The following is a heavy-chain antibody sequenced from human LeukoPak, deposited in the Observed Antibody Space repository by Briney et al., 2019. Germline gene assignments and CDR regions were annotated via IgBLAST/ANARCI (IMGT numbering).Heavy chain of an antibody. Sequence: GGSLRLSCAASGFTFSSYAMSWVRQAPGKGLEWVSVIYSGGSTYYADSVKGRFTISRHNSKNTLYLQMNSLRAEDTAVYYCARAKSGSYDNWGQGTLVTVSS. J-gene: IGHJ4*02. CDR3: ARAKSGSYDN. CDR2: IYSGGST. V-gene: IGHV3-53*04. D-gene: IGHD1-26*01. CDR1: GFTFSSYA.